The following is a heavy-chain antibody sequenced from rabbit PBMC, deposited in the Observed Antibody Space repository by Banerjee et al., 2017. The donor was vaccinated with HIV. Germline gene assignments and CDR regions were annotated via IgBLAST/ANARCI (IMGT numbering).Heavy chain of an antibody. CDR1: GFDFSSYG. D-gene: IGHD4-1*01. J-gene: IGHJ4*01. V-gene: IGHV1S47*01. Sequence: QEQLVESGGGLVQPGGSLKLSCKASGFDFSSYGVSWVRQAPGKGLDWIGYIDPVSVRTHYASWVNGRFTISSHNAQNTLYLQLNSLTAADTATYFCAREHTYADYSSGWNLWGQGTLVTVS. CDR3: AREHTYADYSSGWNL. CDR2: IDPVSVRT.